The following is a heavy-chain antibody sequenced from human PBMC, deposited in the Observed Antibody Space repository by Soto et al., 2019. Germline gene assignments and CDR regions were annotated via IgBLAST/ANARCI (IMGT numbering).Heavy chain of an antibody. J-gene: IGHJ3*02. CDR1: GFTFSGYA. Sequence: GGSLRLSCGASGFTFSGYAVSWVRQAPGKGLEWVSAISGSGGSTYYADSVKGRFTISRDNSKNTLYLQMNSLRAEDTAVYYCAKDRMRITIFGVVVDNAFDIWGQGTMVTVSS. V-gene: IGHV3-23*01. CDR2: ISGSGGST. D-gene: IGHD3-3*01. CDR3: AKDRMRITIFGVVVDNAFDI.